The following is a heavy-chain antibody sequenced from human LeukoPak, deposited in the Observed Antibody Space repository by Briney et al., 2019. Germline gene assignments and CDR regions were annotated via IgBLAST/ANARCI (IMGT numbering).Heavy chain of an antibody. CDR3: ARHGRYYDFWSGYYSLGGFDP. CDR1: GGSISSYY. Sequence: SETLSLTCTVSGGSISSYYWSWIRQPPGKGLEWIGYIYYSGSTNYNPSLKSRVTISVDTSKNQFSLKLSSVTAADTAVYHCARHGRYYDFWSGYYSLGGFDPWGQGTLVTVSS. CDR2: IYYSGST. J-gene: IGHJ5*02. D-gene: IGHD3-3*01. V-gene: IGHV4-59*08.